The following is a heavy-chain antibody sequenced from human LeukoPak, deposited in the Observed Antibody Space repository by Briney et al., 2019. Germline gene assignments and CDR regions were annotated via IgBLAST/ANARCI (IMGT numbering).Heavy chain of an antibody. CDR1: GGSFSGYY. J-gene: IGHJ4*02. Sequence: PSETLSLTYSLYGGSFSGYYWSWIRQPPGKGLEWIGEINHSGSTNYNPSLKSRVTISVDTSKNQFSLKLSSVTAADTAVYYCARGRSNCSGGSCPAGYFDYWGQGTLVTVSS. CDR3: ARGRSNCSGGSCPAGYFDY. CDR2: INHSGST. V-gene: IGHV4-34*01. D-gene: IGHD2-15*01.